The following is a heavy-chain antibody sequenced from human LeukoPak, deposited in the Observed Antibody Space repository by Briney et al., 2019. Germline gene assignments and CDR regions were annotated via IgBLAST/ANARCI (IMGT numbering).Heavy chain of an antibody. CDR3: ARDRSAYDSSGYPFDY. CDR1: GFTFSSYW. J-gene: IGHJ4*02. V-gene: IGHV3-7*01. Sequence: GGSLRLSCAASGFTFSSYWMSWVRQAPGKGLEWVANIKQDGSEKYYVDSVKGRFTISRDNAKNSLYLQMNSLRAEDTTVYYCARDRSAYDSSGYPFDYWGQGTLVTVSS. D-gene: IGHD3-22*01. CDR2: IKQDGSEK.